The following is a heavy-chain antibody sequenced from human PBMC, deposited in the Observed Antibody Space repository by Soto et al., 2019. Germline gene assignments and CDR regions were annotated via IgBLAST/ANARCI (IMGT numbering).Heavy chain of an antibody. D-gene: IGHD4-17*01. CDR3: TRAHYGDYGYGMDV. Sequence: SETLSLTCAVSGGSISSGGYSWTLIRQPPGKGLEWIGYIYDSGTTYYNPSLKSRVTISVDRSKNQFSLKLSSVTAADTAVYYCTRAHYGDYGYGMDVWGQGTTVTVSS. J-gene: IGHJ6*02. V-gene: IGHV4-30-2*01. CDR2: IYDSGTT. CDR1: GGSISSGGYS.